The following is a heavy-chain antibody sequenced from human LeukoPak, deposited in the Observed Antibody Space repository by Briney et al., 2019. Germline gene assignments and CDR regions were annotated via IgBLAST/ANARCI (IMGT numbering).Heavy chain of an antibody. CDR2: ISGSGGNT. V-gene: IGHV3-23*01. Sequence: GGSLRLSCAASGFTFNSYVMAWVRQAPGEGLEWVSGISGSGGNTYYADSVKGRFTISRDNSKNTLYLQMNSLRAEDTAVYYCARAYLPGYQLLYPNWFDPWGQGTLVTVSS. CDR1: GFTFNSYV. D-gene: IGHD2-2*02. J-gene: IGHJ5*02. CDR3: ARAYLPGYQLLYPNWFDP.